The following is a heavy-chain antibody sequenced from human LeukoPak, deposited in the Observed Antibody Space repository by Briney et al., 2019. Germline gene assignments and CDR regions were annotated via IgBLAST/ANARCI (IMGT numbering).Heavy chain of an antibody. CDR1: GFTVSSNY. J-gene: IGHJ4*02. V-gene: IGHV3-66*02. CDR2: IYRGGST. CDR3: ARESGNYGGNGVGLDY. D-gene: IGHD4-23*01. Sequence: GGSLRLSCAASGFTVSSNYMSWVRQAPGKGLEWVSVIYRGGSTYYADSDKGRFTISRDNAKNTLYLQMNSRRAEDTAVYYCARESGNYGGNGVGLDYWGQGTLVTGSS.